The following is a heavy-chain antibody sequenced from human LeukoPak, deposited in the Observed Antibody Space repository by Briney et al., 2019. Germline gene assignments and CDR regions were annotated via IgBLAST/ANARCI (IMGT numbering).Heavy chain of an antibody. V-gene: IGHV3-21*01. CDR2: ISSSSSYI. D-gene: IGHD4-11*01. CDR3: ATSYSNSQTLFDY. CDR1: GFTLSSYS. Sequence: PGGSLRLSCAASGFTLSSYSMNWVRQAPGKGLEWVSSISSSSSYIYYADSVKGRFTISRDNAKNSLYLQMNSLRAEDTAVYYCATSYSNSQTLFDYWGQGTLVTVSS. J-gene: IGHJ4*02.